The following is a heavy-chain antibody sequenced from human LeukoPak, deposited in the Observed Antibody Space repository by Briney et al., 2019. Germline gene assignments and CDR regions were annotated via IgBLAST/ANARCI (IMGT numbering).Heavy chain of an antibody. CDR2: ITGGGGST. J-gene: IGHJ4*02. CDR1: GFTFSSSA. Sequence: QPGGSLRLSCAASGFTFSSSARSWIRQAPGKGLEWVSAITGGGGSTYYADSVKSRFTISRDNSKNTLYVQMNSRRADDTAVYYCAKDARPSYWGQGTLVTVSS. CDR3: AKDARPSY. V-gene: IGHV3-23*01.